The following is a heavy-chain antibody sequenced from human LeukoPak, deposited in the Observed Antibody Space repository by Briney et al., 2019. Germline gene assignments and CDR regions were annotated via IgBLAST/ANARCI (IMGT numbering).Heavy chain of an antibody. CDR2: ISSSSSYI. CDR1: GFTFSHYS. CDR3: ARAGGQWLVQDY. V-gene: IGHV3-21*01. Sequence: GGSLRLSCAASGFTFSHYSMNWVRQAPGKGLEWVSSISSSSSYIYYADSVKGRFTISRDNAKNSLYLQMNSLRAEDTAVYYCARAGGQWLVQDYWGQGTLVTVSS. D-gene: IGHD6-19*01. J-gene: IGHJ4*02.